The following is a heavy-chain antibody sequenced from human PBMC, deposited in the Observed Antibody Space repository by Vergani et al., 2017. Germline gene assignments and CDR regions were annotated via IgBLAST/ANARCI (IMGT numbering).Heavy chain of an antibody. CDR1: GGTFSSYA. D-gene: IGHD3-10*01. V-gene: IGHV1-69*01. CDR3: ARDGLGFGEFSSWFDP. J-gene: IGHJ5*02. Sequence: QVQLVQSGAEVKKPGSSVKVSCKASGGTFSSYAISWVRQAPGQGLEWMGGIIPIFGTANYAQKFQGRVTITADESTSTAYMELSSLRSDDTAAYYCARDGLGFGEFSSWFDPWGQGTLVTVSS. CDR2: IIPIFGTA.